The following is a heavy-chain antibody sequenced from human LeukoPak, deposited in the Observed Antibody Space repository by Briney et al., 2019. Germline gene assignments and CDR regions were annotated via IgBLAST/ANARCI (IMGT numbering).Heavy chain of an antibody. CDR3: ARGQRPGDYYGSGSYFPEHFQH. D-gene: IGHD3-10*01. J-gene: IGHJ1*01. Sequence: SETLSLTCTVSGGSISGGGYFWSWIRQQPGKGLEWIGYIHYSGSTYYNPSLKSRITISVDTSNNQFSLKLSSVTAADTAVYYCARGQRPGDYYGSGSYFPEHFQHWGQGTLVTVSS. CDR1: GGSISGGGYF. V-gene: IGHV4-31*03. CDR2: IHYSGST.